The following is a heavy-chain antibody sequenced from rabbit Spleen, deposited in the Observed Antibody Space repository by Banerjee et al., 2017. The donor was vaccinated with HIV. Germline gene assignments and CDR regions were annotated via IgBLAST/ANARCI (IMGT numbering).Heavy chain of an antibody. D-gene: IGHD2-1*01. CDR2: INASTGKP. CDR3: ARDLIGVIGWNFYL. CDR1: RVSFSDKDV. J-gene: IGHJ4*01. Sequence: GQLEESGGGLVKPEGSLTLTCKASRVSFSDKDVMCWVRQAPGKGLEWIACINASTGKPVYATWASGRFTISRTSSTTVTLRMTSLTAADRATYFCARDLIGVIGWNFYLWGPGTLVTVS. V-gene: IGHV1S45*01.